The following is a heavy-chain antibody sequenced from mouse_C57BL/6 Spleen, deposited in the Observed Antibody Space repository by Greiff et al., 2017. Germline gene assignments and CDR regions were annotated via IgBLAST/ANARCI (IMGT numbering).Heavy chain of an antibody. V-gene: IGHV1-22*01. D-gene: IGHD2-3*01. CDR3: ARERYDGYYVLYAMDY. CDR1: GYTFTDYN. J-gene: IGHJ4*01. CDR2: INPNNGGT. Sequence: EVQLQQSGPELVKPGASVKMSCKASGYTFTDYNMHWVKQSHGKSLEWIGYINPNNGGTSYNQKFKGKATLTVNKSSSTAYMELRSLTSEDSAVYYCARERYDGYYVLYAMDYWGQGTSVTVSS.